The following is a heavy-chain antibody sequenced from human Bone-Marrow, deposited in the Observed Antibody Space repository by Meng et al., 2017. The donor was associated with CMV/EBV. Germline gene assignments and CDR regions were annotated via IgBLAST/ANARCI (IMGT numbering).Heavy chain of an antibody. CDR3: ARGNPSTIVVVPAAIPPNYGMDV. Sequence: GESLKISCAASGFTFSSYSMNWVRQAPGKGLEWVSYISSSSSTIYYADSVKGRFTISRDNAKNSLYLQMNSLRAEDTAVYYCARGNPSTIVVVPAAIPPNYGMDVWGQGTTVNVSS. J-gene: IGHJ6*02. CDR1: GFTFSSYS. V-gene: IGHV3-48*04. D-gene: IGHD2-2*01. CDR2: ISSSSSTI.